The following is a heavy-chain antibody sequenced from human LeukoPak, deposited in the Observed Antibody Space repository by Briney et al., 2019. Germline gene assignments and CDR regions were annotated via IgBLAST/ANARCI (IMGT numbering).Heavy chain of an antibody. D-gene: IGHD5-18*01. Sequence: PGGSLRLSCAASGFTFSSYAMSWVRHAPGKGLEWDSAISGSGGSTYYADSVKGRFTISRDNSKNTLYLQMNSLRAEDTAVYYCAKDGTWIQLWLIPVGAFDIWGQGTMVTVSS. CDR2: ISGSGGST. CDR3: AKDGTWIQLWLIPVGAFDI. CDR1: GFTFSSYA. V-gene: IGHV3-23*01. J-gene: IGHJ3*02.